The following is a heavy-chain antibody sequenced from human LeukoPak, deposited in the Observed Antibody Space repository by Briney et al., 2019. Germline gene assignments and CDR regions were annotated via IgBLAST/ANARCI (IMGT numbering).Heavy chain of an antibody. CDR3: ARGIPINCYFDL. D-gene: IGHD2-21*01. Sequence: SETLSLTCSVSGFTISNAYYWAWIRQPPGKGLEWIGSIFHSGSTHYNPSLQTRVTISLDASRNQFSLNLDSVIAADTAVYFFARGIPINCYFDLWGRGTLVTVSS. CDR1: GFTISNAYY. CDR2: IFHSGST. V-gene: IGHV4-38-2*02. J-gene: IGHJ2*01.